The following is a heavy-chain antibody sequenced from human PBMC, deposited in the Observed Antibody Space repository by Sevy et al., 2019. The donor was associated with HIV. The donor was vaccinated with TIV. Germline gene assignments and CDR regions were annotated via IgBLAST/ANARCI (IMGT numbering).Heavy chain of an antibody. CDR3: AGGDTPMITDLDY. J-gene: IGHJ4*02. V-gene: IGHV3-23*01. Sequence: GGSLRLSCAASGLNFNTNGMSWVRQAQGKGLEWVAGITSGGATYYADSVKGRFTVSRDNSRNTLYLQLNSLRADDTAVFYCAGGDTPMITDLDYWGQGTLVTVSS. CDR1: GLNFNTNG. CDR2: ITSGGAT. D-gene: IGHD3-16*01.